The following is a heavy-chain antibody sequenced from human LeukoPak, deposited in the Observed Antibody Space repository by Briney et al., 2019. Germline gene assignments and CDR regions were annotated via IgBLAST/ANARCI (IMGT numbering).Heavy chain of an antibody. V-gene: IGHV3-30*18. CDR2: ISYDGSNK. CDR1: GFTFSSYG. J-gene: IGHJ4*02. D-gene: IGHD4-17*01. CDR3: AEDSYGLPGY. Sequence: PGGSLRLSCAASGFTFSSYGMHWVRQAPGKGLEWVAVISYDGSNKYYADSVKGRFTISRDNSKNTLYLQMNSLRAEDTAVYYCAEDSYGLPGYWGQGTLVTVSS.